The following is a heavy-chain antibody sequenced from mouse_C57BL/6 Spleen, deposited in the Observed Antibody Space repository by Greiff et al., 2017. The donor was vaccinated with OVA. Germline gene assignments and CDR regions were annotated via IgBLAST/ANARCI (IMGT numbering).Heavy chain of an antibody. CDR3: VDSNYSWFAY. CDR2: IHPNSGST. D-gene: IGHD2-5*01. V-gene: IGHV1-64*01. J-gene: IGHJ3*01. Sequence: VQLQQPGAELVKPGASVKLSCKASGYTFTSYWMHWVKQRPGQGLEWIGMIHPNSGSTNYNEKFKSKATLTVDKSSSTAYMQLSSLTSEDSAVCYCVDSNYSWFAYWGQGTLVTVSA. CDR1: GYTFTSYW.